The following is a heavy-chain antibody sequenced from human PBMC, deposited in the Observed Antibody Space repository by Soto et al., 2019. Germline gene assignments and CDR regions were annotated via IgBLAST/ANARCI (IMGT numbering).Heavy chain of an antibody. V-gene: IGHV1-18*04. CDR2: ISAYNGNT. Sequence: QVQLVQSGAEVKKPGASVKVSCKGSGYTFTSYGISWVRQAPGQGLEWMGWISAYNGNTNHAQKLQGRVTMTTDTSTSTAYMELRSLRSDDTAVYYCARDGKAEYTASFFDYWGQGTLVTVSS. CDR3: ARDGKAEYTASFFDY. D-gene: IGHD5-18*01. CDR1: GYTFTSYG. J-gene: IGHJ4*02.